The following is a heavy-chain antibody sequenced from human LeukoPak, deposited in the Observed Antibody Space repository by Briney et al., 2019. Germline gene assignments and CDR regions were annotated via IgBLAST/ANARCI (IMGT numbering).Heavy chain of an antibody. CDR1: GDSISSSDYW. D-gene: IGHD2-15*01. CDR3: ARQRGLGSWSFDY. J-gene: IGHJ4*02. Sequence: PSETLSLTCTVSGDSISSSDYWWGWIRQPPGKGLDWIASIHYSGRTHYNPSLQSRVTISVDTSKNQFSLNLNSVTAADTAVYYRARQRGLGSWSFDYWGQGTLVTVSS. V-gene: IGHV4-39*01. CDR2: IHYSGRT.